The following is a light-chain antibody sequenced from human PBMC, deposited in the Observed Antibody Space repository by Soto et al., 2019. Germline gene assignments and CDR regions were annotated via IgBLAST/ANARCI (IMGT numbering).Light chain of an antibody. CDR3: QQRSNWPPYT. V-gene: IGKV3-11*01. Sequence: ETVLTQSPATLYLSPGERATLSCRASQSVHTYLAWYQQKAGQAPRLLIYDASNRATGIPARFSGSGSGTDFTLTISILEPEDCAVYYCQQRSNWPPYTFCQGTKLEIK. CDR1: QSVHTY. CDR2: DAS. J-gene: IGKJ2*01.